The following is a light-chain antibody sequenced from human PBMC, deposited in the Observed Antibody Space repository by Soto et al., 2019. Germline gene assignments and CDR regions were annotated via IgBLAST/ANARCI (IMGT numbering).Light chain of an antibody. V-gene: IGKV2-24*01. Sequence: DSVLPQTPLSSAVTLGQPASISCRSSQSLVYSDGNTYLSWLQQRPGQPPRLLIYQVSNRFSGVPARFSGSGSGTDFTLKITRVEAEDVGVYYCLQFAHFPPTFGQGTKVEIK. CDR1: QSLVYSDGNTY. CDR3: LQFAHFPPT. J-gene: IGKJ1*01. CDR2: QVS.